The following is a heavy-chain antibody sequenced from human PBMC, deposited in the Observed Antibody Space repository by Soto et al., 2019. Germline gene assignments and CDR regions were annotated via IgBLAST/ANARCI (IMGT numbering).Heavy chain of an antibody. D-gene: IGHD4-17*01. Sequence: EVQLVESGGGLVKPGGSLRLSCAASGFTFGTYTMNWVRQAPGKGLEWVSSISSSSDFIYYADSLKGRFTISRDNAKYSRYLLMNSLTTEDTAVYYCARDTVAGGLAPMDYWGQGTLVTVSS. V-gene: IGHV3-21*01. CDR1: GFTFGTYT. J-gene: IGHJ4*02. CDR3: ARDTVAGGLAPMDY. CDR2: ISSSSDFI.